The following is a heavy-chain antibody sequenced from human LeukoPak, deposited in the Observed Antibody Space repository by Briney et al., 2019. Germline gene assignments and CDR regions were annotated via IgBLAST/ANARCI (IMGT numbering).Heavy chain of an antibody. CDR2: IKSKTDGGTT. V-gene: IGHV3-15*01. CDR1: GFTFSNAW. Sequence: PGGSLRLSCAASGFTFSNAWMSWVRQAPGKGLEWVGRIKSKTDGGTTDYAVPVKGRFTISRDDSKNTLYLQMNSLKTEDTAEYYCAGPGEYTSSSVIDYWGQGTLVTVSS. J-gene: IGHJ4*02. D-gene: IGHD6-6*01. CDR3: AGPGEYTSSSVIDY.